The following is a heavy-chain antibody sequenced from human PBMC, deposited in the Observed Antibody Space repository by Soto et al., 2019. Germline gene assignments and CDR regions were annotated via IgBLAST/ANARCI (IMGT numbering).Heavy chain of an antibody. Sequence: PSETLSLTCTVSGGSIYSDHWWSWVRQSPGKGLEWIGEISRSGYTNYSPSLTGRVTISIDTSKNQFSLTLTSATAADTAIYFCPRGYAGNSGHYDFWGRGTQVTVSS. CDR3: PRGYAGNSGHYDF. CDR2: ISRSGYT. D-gene: IGHD3-22*01. CDR1: GGSIYSDHW. V-gene: IGHV4-4*02. J-gene: IGHJ4*02.